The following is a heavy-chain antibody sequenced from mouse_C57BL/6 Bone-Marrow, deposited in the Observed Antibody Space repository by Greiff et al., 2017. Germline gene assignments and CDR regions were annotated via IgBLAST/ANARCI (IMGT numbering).Heavy chain of an antibody. J-gene: IGHJ3*01. CDR3: ARLGGYYVAWFAY. CDR1: GFTFSSYG. D-gene: IGHD2-3*01. CDR2: ISRGGSYT. Sequence: EVQGVESGGDLVKPGGSLKLSCAASGFTFSSYGMSWVRQTPDKRLEWVATISRGGSYTYYPDSVKGRSTISRDNAKNTLYLQMSSLKSEDTAMYYCARLGGYYVAWFAYWGQGTLVTVSA. V-gene: IGHV5-6*01.